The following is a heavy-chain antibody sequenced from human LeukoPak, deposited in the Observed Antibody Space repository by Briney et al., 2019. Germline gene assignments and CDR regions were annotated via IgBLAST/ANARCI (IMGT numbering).Heavy chain of an antibody. CDR1: GGSISSGDYY. V-gene: IGHV4-30-4*01. CDR2: IYYSGST. D-gene: IGHD3-3*01. Sequence: PSETLSPTCTVSGGSISSGDYYWSWIRQPPGKGLEWIGYIYYSGSTYYNPSLKSRVTISVDTSKNQFSLKLSSVTAADTAVYYCARDAGFGVVHYWGQGTLVTVSS. J-gene: IGHJ4*02. CDR3: ARDAGFGVVHY.